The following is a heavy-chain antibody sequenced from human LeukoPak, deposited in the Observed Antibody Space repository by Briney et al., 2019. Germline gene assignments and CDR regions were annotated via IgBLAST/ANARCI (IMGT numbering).Heavy chain of an antibody. CDR2: ISSSSSYI. D-gene: IGHD3-22*01. CDR1: GFTFSSYS. Sequence: GGSLRLSCAASGFTFSSYSMNWVRQAPGKGLEWVSSISSSSSYIYYADPVKGRFTISRDNAKNSLYLQMNSLRAEDTAVYYCAREGNSYYYDSSGYFFDYWGQGTLVTVSS. CDR3: AREGNSYYYDSSGYFFDY. V-gene: IGHV3-21*01. J-gene: IGHJ4*02.